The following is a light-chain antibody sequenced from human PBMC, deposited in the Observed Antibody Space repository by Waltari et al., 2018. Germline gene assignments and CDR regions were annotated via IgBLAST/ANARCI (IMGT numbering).Light chain of an antibody. CDR2: DVN. Sequence: QSALTQPASVSGSPGQSITISCTGSSLDVGGYAFVSWYRQHPGKAPKDVSFDVNTRASGVSDGVSGSKSGNTAALTISGLQAEDEGDYYRTSYTSRHTLVFGGGTKVTVL. J-gene: IGLJ1*01. CDR1: SLDVGGYAF. CDR3: TSYTSRHTLV. V-gene: IGLV2-14*01.